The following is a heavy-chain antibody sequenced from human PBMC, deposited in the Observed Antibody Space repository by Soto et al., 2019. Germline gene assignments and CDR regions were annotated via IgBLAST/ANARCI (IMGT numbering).Heavy chain of an antibody. D-gene: IGHD3-10*01. CDR2: IKSKTDGETT. CDR1: GFTFSDHY. Sequence: PGGSLRLSCAASGFTFSDHYMDWVRQAPGKGLEWVGRIKSKTDGETTDYAAPVKGRFSVSRDDSKNTLYLQMNSLKTEDTAVYYCTADLIGTYYSPYDYWGQGILVTVSS. V-gene: IGHV3-15*07. J-gene: IGHJ4*02. CDR3: TADLIGTYYSPYDY.